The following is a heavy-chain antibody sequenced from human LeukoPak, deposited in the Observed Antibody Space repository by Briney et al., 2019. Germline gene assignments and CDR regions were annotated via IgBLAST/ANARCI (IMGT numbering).Heavy chain of an antibody. Sequence: ASVKVSCKASGYTFIGYYMHWVRQAPGQGLEWMGWINPHSGGTNSEQIFQGRVTMSRDTSISTVYMELSRLRSDDTALYYCAREGVIGDGYNFFDYWGQGTLVTVSS. CDR1: GYTFIGYY. V-gene: IGHV1-2*02. CDR2: INPHSGGT. CDR3: AREGVIGDGYNFFDY. J-gene: IGHJ4*02. D-gene: IGHD5-24*01.